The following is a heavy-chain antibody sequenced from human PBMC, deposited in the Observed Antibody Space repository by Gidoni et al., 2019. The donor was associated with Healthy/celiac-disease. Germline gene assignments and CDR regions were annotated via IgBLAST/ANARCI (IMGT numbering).Heavy chain of an antibody. CDR2: IIPILGIA. J-gene: IGHJ1*01. V-gene: IGHV1-69*02. Sequence: QVQLVQSGAEVKKPGSSVKVSCKASGGNFSSYTISWVRQAPGQGLEWMGRIIPILGIANYAQKFQGRVTITADKSTSTAYMELSSLRSEDTAVYYCARGGYCSSTSCYSAEYFQHWGQGTLVTVSS. CDR3: ARGGYCSSTSCYSAEYFQH. CDR1: GGNFSSYT. D-gene: IGHD2-2*02.